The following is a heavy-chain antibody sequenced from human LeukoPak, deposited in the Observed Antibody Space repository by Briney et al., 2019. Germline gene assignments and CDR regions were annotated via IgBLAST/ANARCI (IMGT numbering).Heavy chain of an antibody. CDR2: IYPGDSDT. V-gene: IGHV5-51*01. D-gene: IGHD5-24*01. CDR3: ARHAVEMATMASAFDI. CDR1: GYSLTSYW. Sequence: GESLKISCKGSGYSLTSYWIGWVRHMPGKGLEWMGIIYPGDSDTRYSPSFQGQVTISADKSISTAYLQWSSLKASDTAMYYCARHAVEMATMASAFDIWGQGTMVTVSS. J-gene: IGHJ3*02.